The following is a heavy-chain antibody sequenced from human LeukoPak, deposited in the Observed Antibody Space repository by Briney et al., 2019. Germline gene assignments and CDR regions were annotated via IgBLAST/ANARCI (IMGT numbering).Heavy chain of an antibody. CDR3: ARAWSGDLDY. J-gene: IGHJ4*02. D-gene: IGHD3-3*01. CDR1: GFSFFAYT. Sequence: GTSLKLACEGSGFSFFAYTLHWVRQTPDRGLGSVGFISSDESNTFYAASVKGRFTISRDDSRDTLYLHMTGLRPEDTAVYYCARAWSGDLDYWGQGTAVIVSS. V-gene: IGHV3-30-3*01. CDR2: ISSDESNT.